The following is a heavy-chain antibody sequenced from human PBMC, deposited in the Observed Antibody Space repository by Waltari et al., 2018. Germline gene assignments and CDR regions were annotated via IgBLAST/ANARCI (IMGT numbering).Heavy chain of an antibody. CDR3: ARGDYYNRGDYFLFDY. CDR1: GFNFSNYA. D-gene: IGHD3-10*01. J-gene: IGHJ4*02. V-gene: IGHV3-64*07. CDR2: ISSNGGST. Sequence: EVQLVESGGGVVQPGGSLRLPCAASGFNFSNYAMHWVRQAPGKGLEYVSAISSNGGSTYSADSVKGRFTIFRDNSKSALFLQMGSLRVDDMAVYYCARGDYYNRGDYFLFDYWGQGALVIVSS.